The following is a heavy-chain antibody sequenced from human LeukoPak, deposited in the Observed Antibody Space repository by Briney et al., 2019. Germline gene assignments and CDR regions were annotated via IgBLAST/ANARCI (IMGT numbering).Heavy chain of an antibody. Sequence: SETLSLTCTVSGDSISSGLYYWGWIRRTPGKGLEWIGSIYYSGNTYYNPSLKSRVSISIDTSNNQFSLRLTSVTAADTAVYYCARDVIAAPGTSDYWGQGALVTVSS. CDR2: IYYSGNT. CDR1: GDSISSGLYY. CDR3: ARDVIAAPGTSDY. J-gene: IGHJ4*02. V-gene: IGHV4-39*02. D-gene: IGHD6-13*01.